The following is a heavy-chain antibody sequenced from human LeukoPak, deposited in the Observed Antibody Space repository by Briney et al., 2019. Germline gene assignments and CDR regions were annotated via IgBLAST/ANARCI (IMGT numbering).Heavy chain of an antibody. CDR1: GGSISNYY. CDR3: ARGGVATNQAE. CDR2: IYYSGST. Sequence: SETLSLTCTVAGGSISNYYRSWIRQPPGKGRGWIGYIYYSGSTNYNPSLKSRVTISVDTSKNQFSLKLSSVTAADTAVYYCARGGVATNQAEWGQGTLVTVSS. V-gene: IGHV4-59*01. D-gene: IGHD5-24*01. J-gene: IGHJ4*02.